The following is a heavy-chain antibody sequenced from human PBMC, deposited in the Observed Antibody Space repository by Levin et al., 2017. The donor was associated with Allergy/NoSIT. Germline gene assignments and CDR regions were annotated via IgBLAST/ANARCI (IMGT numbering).Heavy chain of an antibody. CDR2: ISYDGSNK. CDR1: GFTFSSYA. D-gene: IGHD3-3*01. V-gene: IGHV3-30*04. J-gene: IGHJ6*02. CDR3: ARDLTIFGHHYYYGMDV. Sequence: GGSLRLSCAASGFTFSSYAMHWVRQAPGKGLEWVAVISYDGSNKYYADSVKGRFTISRDNSKNTLYLQMNSLRAEDTAVYYCARDLTIFGHHYYYGMDVWGQGTTVTVSS.